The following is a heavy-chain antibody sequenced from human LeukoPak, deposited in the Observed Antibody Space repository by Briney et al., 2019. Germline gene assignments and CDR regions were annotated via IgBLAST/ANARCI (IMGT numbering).Heavy chain of an antibody. J-gene: IGHJ4*02. CDR1: GYTLTELS. D-gene: IGHD3-10*01. CDR3: AKDSGVTMIRGVIFYFDG. Sequence: ASVKVSCKVSGYTLTELSMHWVRQAPGKGLEWMGGFDPEDGETIYAQKFQGRVTMTEDTSTDTAYMELSSPRSEDTAVYYCAKDSGVTMIRGVIFYFDGWGQGTLVAVSS. V-gene: IGHV1-24*01. CDR2: FDPEDGET.